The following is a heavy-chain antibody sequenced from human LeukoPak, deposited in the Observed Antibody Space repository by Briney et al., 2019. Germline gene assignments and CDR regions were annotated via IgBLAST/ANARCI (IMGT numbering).Heavy chain of an antibody. Sequence: SGPGLVKPSQTLSLTCIVSGGSISSGDYYWSWIRQPPGKGLEWIGYIYYSGSTYYNPSLKSRVTISVDTSKNQFSLKLSSVTAADTAVYYCARAGFWSGYLDYWGQGTLVTVSS. CDR1: GGSISSGDYY. V-gene: IGHV4-30-4*08. CDR2: IYYSGST. CDR3: ARAGFWSGYLDY. D-gene: IGHD3-3*01. J-gene: IGHJ4*02.